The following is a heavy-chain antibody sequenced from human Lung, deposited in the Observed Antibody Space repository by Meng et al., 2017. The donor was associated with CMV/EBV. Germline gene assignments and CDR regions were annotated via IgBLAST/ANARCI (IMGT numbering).Heavy chain of an antibody. CDR3: ASEGDYNWKAGGSYQSAFDF. CDR2: ISYDGRNK. CDR1: GLIFSHYA. V-gene: IGHV3-30*04. D-gene: IGHD1-1*01. Sequence: GGSXRLSCAASGLIFSHYAMHWVRQAPGKGLDWVTVISYDGRNKYYADSVKGRFTISRDNSRNTLYLQMNSLRPEDTGVYYYASEGDYNWKAGGSYQSAFDFWXQETXVTVSS. J-gene: IGHJ3*01.